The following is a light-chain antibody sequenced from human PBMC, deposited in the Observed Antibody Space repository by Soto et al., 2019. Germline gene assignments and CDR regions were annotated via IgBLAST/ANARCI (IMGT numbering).Light chain of an antibody. CDR1: QSVSNN. CDR2: GAS. CDR3: QQYNDWPPWT. V-gene: IGKV3-15*01. Sequence: EISMTQSPATLSVSPGDRATLSCRASQSVSNNLAWYQQRPGQAPRLLIYGASTRATGIPARFSGSGSGTEFTLTISSLQSEDFAVYYCQQYNDWPPWTFGQGTKVEIK. J-gene: IGKJ1*01.